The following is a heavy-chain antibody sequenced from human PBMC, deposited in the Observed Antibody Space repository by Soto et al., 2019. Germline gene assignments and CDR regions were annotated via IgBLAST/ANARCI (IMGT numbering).Heavy chain of an antibody. CDR2: INHSGST. CDR1: GGSFSGYY. CDR3: LRGIEAPGR. D-gene: IGHD6-13*01. J-gene: IGHJ4*02. Sequence: SETLSLTCAVYGGSFSGYYWSWIRQPPGKGLEWIGEINHSGSTNYNPSLKSRVTISVDTSQNQFFLRLTSVTAADTALYYCLRGIEAPGRWGQGILVTVSS. V-gene: IGHV4-34*01.